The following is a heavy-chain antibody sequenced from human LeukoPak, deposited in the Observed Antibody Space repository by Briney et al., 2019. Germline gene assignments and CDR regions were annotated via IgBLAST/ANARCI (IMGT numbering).Heavy chain of an antibody. Sequence: GGSLRLSCAASGFTFSSYAMHWVRQAPGKGLEWVAVISYDGSNKYYADSVKGRFTISRDNSKNTLYLQMNSLRAEDTAVYYCAKEGRPGSIAVAGANWFDPWGQGTLVTVSS. J-gene: IGHJ5*02. CDR2: ISYDGSNK. CDR3: AKEGRPGSIAVAGANWFDP. D-gene: IGHD6-19*01. CDR1: GFTFSSYA. V-gene: IGHV3-30-3*01.